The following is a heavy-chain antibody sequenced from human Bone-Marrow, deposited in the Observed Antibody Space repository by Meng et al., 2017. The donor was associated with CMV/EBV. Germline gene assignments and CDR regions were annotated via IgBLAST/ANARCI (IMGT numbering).Heavy chain of an antibody. D-gene: IGHD3-16*02. CDR2: INHSGST. J-gene: IGHJ4*02. CDR1: GGSFSGYY. CDR3: ARGRGALSRNVWRSYRHFDY. Sequence: SETLSLTCAVYGGSFSGYYWSWIRQPPGKGLEWIGEINHSGSTNYNPSLKSRVTISVDTSKNQFSLKLSSVTAADTAVYYCARGRGALSRNVWRSYRHFDYWGQGTLVTVSS. V-gene: IGHV4-34*01.